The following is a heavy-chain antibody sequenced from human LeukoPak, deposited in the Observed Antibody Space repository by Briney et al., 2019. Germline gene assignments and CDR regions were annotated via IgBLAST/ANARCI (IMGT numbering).Heavy chain of an antibody. CDR3: AREDYYDSSGYYYREYFQH. Sequence: TGGSLRLSCAASGFTFSSYDMHWIRQATGKGLEWVSAIGTAGDTYYPGSVKGRFTISRDNSKNTLYLQMNSLRAEDTAVYYCAREDYYDSSGYYYREYFQHWGQGTLVTVSS. CDR2: IGTAGDT. CDR1: GFTFSSYD. J-gene: IGHJ1*01. D-gene: IGHD3-22*01. V-gene: IGHV3-13*01.